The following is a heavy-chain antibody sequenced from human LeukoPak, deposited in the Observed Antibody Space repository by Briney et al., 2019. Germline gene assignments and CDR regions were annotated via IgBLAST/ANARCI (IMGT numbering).Heavy chain of an antibody. CDR3: AKIAGYYYDSSGYPFDY. D-gene: IGHD3-22*01. CDR1: GFTFDSDS. V-gene: IGHV3-23*01. CDR2: ISGSGGST. J-gene: IGHJ4*02. Sequence: GGSLRLSCAASGFTFDSDSMSWVRQAPGKGLEWVSAISGSGGSTYYADSVKGRFTISRDNSKNTLYLQMNSLRAEDTAVYYCAKIAGYYYDSSGYPFDYWGQGTLVTVSS.